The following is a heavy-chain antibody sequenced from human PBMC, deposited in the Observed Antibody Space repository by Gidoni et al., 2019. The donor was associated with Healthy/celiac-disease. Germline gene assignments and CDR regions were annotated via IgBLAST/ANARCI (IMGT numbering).Heavy chain of an antibody. CDR3: ANTWGSGSSRDAFDI. V-gene: IGHV2-5*02. Sequence: QLTLKESGPTLVKPTQTLTLTCTFSGFPLSTSGVGVGWIRQPPGKALEWLALIYWDDDKRYSPSLKSRLTITKDTSKNQVVLTMTNMDPVDTATYYCANTWGSGSSRDAFDIWGQGTMVTVSS. J-gene: IGHJ3*02. CDR1: GFPLSTSGVG. CDR2: IYWDDDK. D-gene: IGHD3-10*01.